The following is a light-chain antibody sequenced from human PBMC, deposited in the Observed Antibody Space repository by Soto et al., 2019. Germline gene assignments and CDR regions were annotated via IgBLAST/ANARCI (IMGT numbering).Light chain of an antibody. V-gene: IGKV1-33*01. Sequence: DIQMTQSPSSLSASVGDRFTITCQASQGISTYLNWYQQKPGKAPKLLIYGASNLETGVPSRFSGSGSGTDFSLTISSLQPEDFATYYCQQTDSFPYTFGRGTKVDIK. CDR2: GAS. J-gene: IGKJ2*01. CDR3: QQTDSFPYT. CDR1: QGISTY.